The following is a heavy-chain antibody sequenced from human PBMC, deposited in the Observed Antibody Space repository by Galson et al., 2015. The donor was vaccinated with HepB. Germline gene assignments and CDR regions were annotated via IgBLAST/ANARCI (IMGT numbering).Heavy chain of an antibody. CDR3: ATGRCGGDCYELNYYYMDV. CDR2: FDPEDGET. J-gene: IGHJ6*03. D-gene: IGHD2-21*01. CDR1: GYTLTELS. V-gene: IGHV1-24*01. Sequence: SVKVSCKVSGYTLTELSMHWVRQAPGKGLEWTGGFDPEDGETIYAQKFQGRVTMTEDTSTDTAYMELSSLRSEDTAVYYCATGRCGGDCYELNYYYMDVWGKGTTVTVSS.